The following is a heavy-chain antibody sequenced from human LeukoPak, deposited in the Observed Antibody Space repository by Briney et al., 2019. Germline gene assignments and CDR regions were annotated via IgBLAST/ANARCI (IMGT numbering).Heavy chain of an antibody. CDR1: GFTFSNYG. CDR3: AREGMGTTFSAWFDP. Sequence: GGSLRLSCAASGFTFSNYGMHWVRQAPGKGLEWVAVVSSDGSIDYYADSVRGRFTVSRDNSKNTMFLQFNTLRPEDTAVYYCAREGMGTTFSAWFDPWGQGTLVTVSS. D-gene: IGHD1-7*01. J-gene: IGHJ5*02. V-gene: IGHV3-30*03. CDR2: VSSDGSID.